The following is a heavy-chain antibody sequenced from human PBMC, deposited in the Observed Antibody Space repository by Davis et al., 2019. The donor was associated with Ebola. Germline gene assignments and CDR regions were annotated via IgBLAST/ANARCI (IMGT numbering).Heavy chain of an antibody. CDR1: GYSFTSYW. CDR2: IYPGDSDT. V-gene: IGHV5-51*01. J-gene: IGHJ3*02. D-gene: IGHD3-22*01. Sequence: KVSCKGSGYSFTSYWIGWVRQMPGKGLEWMGIIYPGDSDTRYSPSFQGQVTISADKSISTAYLQWSSLKASDTAMYYCARPVLSSGHASDAFDIWGQGTMVTVSS. CDR3: ARPVLSSGHASDAFDI.